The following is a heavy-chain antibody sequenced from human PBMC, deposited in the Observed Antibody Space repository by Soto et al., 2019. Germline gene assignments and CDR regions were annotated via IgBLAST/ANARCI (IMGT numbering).Heavy chain of an antibody. J-gene: IGHJ4*02. CDR1: GFTFTSSA. V-gene: IGHV1-58*02. Sequence: SVKVSCKASGFTFTSSAMQWVRQARGQRLEWIGWIVVGSGNTNYAQKFQERVTITRDMSTSTAYMELSSLRSEDTAVYYCAKLAPFQSDTCYSPPLDYWGQGTLVTVSS. CDR3: AKLAPFQSDTCYSPPLDY. CDR2: IVVGSGNT. D-gene: IGHD2-15*01.